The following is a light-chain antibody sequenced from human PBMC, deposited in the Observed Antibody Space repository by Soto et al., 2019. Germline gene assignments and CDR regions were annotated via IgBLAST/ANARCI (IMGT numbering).Light chain of an antibody. CDR2: KVY. V-gene: IGKV2-30*01. J-gene: IGKJ1*01. Sequence: DVVMTQSPLSLPVTLGQPASISCRSSQSPLYSDGNTYLSWFQQRPGQSQRRLIYKVYNRDSGVQDRFSGSGSGTDFTLKIRRVEAEDVGVYYCMQGTHWPWTFGQGTKVDI. CDR3: MQGTHWPWT. CDR1: QSPLYSDGNTY.